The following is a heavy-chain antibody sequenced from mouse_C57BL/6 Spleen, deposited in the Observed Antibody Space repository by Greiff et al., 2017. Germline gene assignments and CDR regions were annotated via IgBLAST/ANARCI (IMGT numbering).Heavy chain of an antibody. V-gene: IGHV3-6*01. CDR1: GYSITSGYY. CDR3: ARGGDY. CDR2: ISYDGSN. J-gene: IGHJ4*01. Sequence: EVKLVESGPGLVKPSQSLSLTCSVTGYSITSGYYWNWIRQFPGNKLEWMGYISYDGSNNYNPSLKNRISITRDTSKNQFFLKLNSVTTEDTATYYCARGGDYWGQGTSGTVSS.